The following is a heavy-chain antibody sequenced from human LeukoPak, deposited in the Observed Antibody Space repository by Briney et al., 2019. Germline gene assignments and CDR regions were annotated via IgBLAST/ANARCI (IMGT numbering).Heavy chain of an antibody. Sequence: GGSLRLSCAASGFTFSSYSMNWVRQAPGKGLEWVSSITSSSSYIYYADSVKGRFTISRDNAKNSLYLQMNSLRAEDTAVYYCASCIAAAVCVFSYMDVWGKGTTVTISS. CDR3: ASCIAAAVCVFSYMDV. J-gene: IGHJ6*03. CDR1: GFTFSSYS. V-gene: IGHV3-21*01. CDR2: ITSSSSYI. D-gene: IGHD6-13*01.